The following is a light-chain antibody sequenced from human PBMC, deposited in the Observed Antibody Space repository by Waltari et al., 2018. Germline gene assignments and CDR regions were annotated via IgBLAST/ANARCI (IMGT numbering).Light chain of an antibody. CDR2: AAS. Sequence: DIQMTQSPAYLSASLGDRVTITCRASQNIGRYLNWYQQISGRAPKLLIYAASNLQRGVPSRFIGSGSGTDFTLTISGLQPEDFGTYYCQQGYSTWTFGQGTNVDSK. CDR1: QNIGRY. J-gene: IGKJ1*01. V-gene: IGKV1-39*01. CDR3: QQGYSTWT.